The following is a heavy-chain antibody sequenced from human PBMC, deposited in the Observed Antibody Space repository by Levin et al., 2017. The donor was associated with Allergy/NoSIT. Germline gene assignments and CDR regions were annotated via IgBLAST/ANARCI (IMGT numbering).Heavy chain of an antibody. CDR2: INHSGGT. D-gene: IGHD1-1*01. V-gene: IGHV4-34*01. J-gene: IGHJ5*02. CDR1: GGSFSAYW. Sequence: KPSETLSLTCAVYGGSFSAYWWSWIRQFPGKGLEWLGEINHSGGTNYNPSLESRATMSVDTSKNQVSLRLISVTAADTAVYFCARDREVERRIRRGDWIDPWGQGTLVTVSS. CDR3: ARDREVERRIRRGDWIDP.